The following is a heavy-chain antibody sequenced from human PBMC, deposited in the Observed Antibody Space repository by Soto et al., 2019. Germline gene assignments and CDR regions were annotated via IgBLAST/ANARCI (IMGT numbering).Heavy chain of an antibody. V-gene: IGHV3-33*01. J-gene: IGHJ4*02. CDR2: IWYDGSNK. CDR3: ARGRGDIVVVVAATPYYFDY. D-gene: IGHD2-15*01. Sequence: GGSLRLSCAASGFTFSSYGMHWVRQAPGKGLEWVAVIWYDGSNKYYADSVKGRFTISRDNSKNTLYLQMNSLRAEDTAVYYCARGRGDIVVVVAATPYYFDYWGQGTLVTVSS. CDR1: GFTFSSYG.